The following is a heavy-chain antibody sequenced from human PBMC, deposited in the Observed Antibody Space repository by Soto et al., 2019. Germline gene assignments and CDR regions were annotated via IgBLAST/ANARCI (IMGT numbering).Heavy chain of an antibody. D-gene: IGHD6-13*01. Sequence: SETLSLTCTVSGGSIGINSYYWSCIRQHPGRGLEWIGYINYSGDTYYNPSLESPVTISVDTSKNQFSLKLSSVTAAVTAVYYCARAGSSWIFFDSWGHGTLVTVSS. CDR2: INYSGDT. V-gene: IGHV4-31*01. CDR1: GGSIGINSYY. J-gene: IGHJ4*01. CDR3: ARAGSSWIFFDS.